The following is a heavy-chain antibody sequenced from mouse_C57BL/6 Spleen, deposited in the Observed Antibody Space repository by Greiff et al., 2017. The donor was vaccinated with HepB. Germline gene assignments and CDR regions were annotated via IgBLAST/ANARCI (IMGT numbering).Heavy chain of an antibody. Sequence: EVKVVESGGGLVKPGGSLKLSCAASGFTFSDYGMHWVRQAPEKGLEWVAYISSGSSTIYYADTVKGRFTISRDNAKNTLFLQMTSLRSEDTAMYYCARQGDYYGSSYAMDYWGQGTSVTVSS. D-gene: IGHD1-1*01. J-gene: IGHJ4*01. CDR1: GFTFSDYG. CDR3: ARQGDYYGSSYAMDY. V-gene: IGHV5-17*01. CDR2: ISSGSSTI.